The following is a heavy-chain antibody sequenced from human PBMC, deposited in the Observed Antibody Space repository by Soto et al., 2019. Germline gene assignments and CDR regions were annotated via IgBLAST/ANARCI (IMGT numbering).Heavy chain of an antibody. CDR3: ARGGYDTSGQTFIGWGPDC. V-gene: IGHV4-30-4*01. CDR2: RYYSGNT. Sequence: HVQLQESGPGPVTPSQTLSLSCTVSGVSITSGSYYWTWVRQSPGKGLEWIGYRYYSGNTYYNPCPNGRANISVDTSNNQFSLKLTSVTAEDTAVYYCARGGYDTSGQTFIGWGPDCWGQGTLVTVSS. CDR1: GVSITSGSYY. J-gene: IGHJ4*02. D-gene: IGHD3-22*01.